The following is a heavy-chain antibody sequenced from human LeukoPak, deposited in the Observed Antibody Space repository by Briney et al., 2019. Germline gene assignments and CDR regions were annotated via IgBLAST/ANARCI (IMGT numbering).Heavy chain of an antibody. J-gene: IGHJ5*02. D-gene: IGHD2-2*01. Sequence: GESLRLSCAASGFTFSNYAMTWVRQAPGKGLEWVATVSHGGDYTYHADSVKGRFTISRDNFKNTLYLQMNSLRVEDTAVYYCAKAIGQEVPAASRWYDPWGQGTLVTVSS. CDR1: GFTFSNYA. CDR2: VSHGGDYT. CDR3: AKAIGQEVPAASRWYDP. V-gene: IGHV3-23*01.